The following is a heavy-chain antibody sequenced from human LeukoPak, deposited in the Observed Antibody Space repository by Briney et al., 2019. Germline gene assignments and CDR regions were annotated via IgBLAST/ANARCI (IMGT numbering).Heavy chain of an antibody. Sequence: ASVKVSCKASGYTFTTYGISWVRQAPGQGLEWVGWISTYNGHTGYAQKLQGRVTMTTDTSTSTAYMELRSLTSDDTAVYYCARDTNYIRDYWGQGTLVTVSS. CDR1: GYTFTTYG. J-gene: IGHJ4*02. CDR2: ISTYNGHT. V-gene: IGHV1-18*01. D-gene: IGHD4/OR15-4a*01. CDR3: ARDTNYIRDY.